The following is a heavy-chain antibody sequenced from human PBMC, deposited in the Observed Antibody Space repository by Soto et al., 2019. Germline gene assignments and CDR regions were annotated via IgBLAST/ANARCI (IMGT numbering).Heavy chain of an antibody. CDR2: INHSGST. CDR3: ARVLIGSRPFDP. J-gene: IGHJ5*02. Sequence: SETLSLTCTVSGGSISSYYWSWIRQPPGKGLEWIGEINHSGSTNYNPSLKSRVTISVDTSKNQFSLKLSSVTAADTAVYYCARVLIGSRPFDPWGQGTLVTVSS. CDR1: GGSISSYY. V-gene: IGHV4-34*01.